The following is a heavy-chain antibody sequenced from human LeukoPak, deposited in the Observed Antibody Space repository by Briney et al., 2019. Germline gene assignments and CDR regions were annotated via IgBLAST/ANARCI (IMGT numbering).Heavy chain of an antibody. Sequence: GDSLRLSCAASGFSFSNSAMSWARQAPGKGLEWVSGISGGGDNTFYASSVRGRFTISRDNSRNTLYLQMNSLRAEDTAVYYCAKGTCASSYCSLNYWGQGTLVTVSS. CDR1: GFSFSNSA. J-gene: IGHJ4*02. CDR3: AKGTCASSYCSLNY. CDR2: ISGGGDNT. D-gene: IGHD2-15*01. V-gene: IGHV3-23*01.